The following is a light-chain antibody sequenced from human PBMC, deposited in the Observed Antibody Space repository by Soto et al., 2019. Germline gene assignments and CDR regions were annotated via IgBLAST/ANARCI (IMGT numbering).Light chain of an antibody. CDR2: DDS. V-gene: IGLV3-21*02. CDR1: NIGSRS. J-gene: IGLJ1*01. Sequence: SYELTQPPSVSVAPGHTARITRGGNNIGSRSVLWYQHEQGQAPVLLVYDDSDRPSGIHERFSGSSCANTATPTISRVEVGDEADYYCQVWDSSSALYVFGTGTKVPVL. CDR3: QVWDSSSALYV.